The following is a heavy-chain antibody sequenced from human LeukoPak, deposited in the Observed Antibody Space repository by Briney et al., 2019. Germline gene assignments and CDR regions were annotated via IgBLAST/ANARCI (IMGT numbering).Heavy chain of an antibody. CDR1: GGSISSYY. V-gene: IGHV4-59*08. CDR2: IYSSGST. Sequence: PSETLSLTCTVSGGSISSYYWSWIRQPPGKGLEWIGYIYSSGSTNYSPSLKSRVTISVDTSKNQFSLKLYSVTAADTAVYYCARLGVRGVIIDYWGQGTLVTVSS. D-gene: IGHD3-10*01. J-gene: IGHJ4*02. CDR3: ARLGVRGVIIDY.